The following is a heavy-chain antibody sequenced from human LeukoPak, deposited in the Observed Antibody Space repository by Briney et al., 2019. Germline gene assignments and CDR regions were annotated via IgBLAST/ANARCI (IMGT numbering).Heavy chain of an antibody. J-gene: IGHJ5*02. D-gene: IGHD3-22*01. CDR2: IGGSGANT. Sequence: GGSLRLSCVASGFTFSRHAMGWVRQAPGKGLEWVSSIGGSGANTYYADSVKGRFTISRDNSKNTLYLQMNSLRAEDTAVYYCVKYGLTTGEGFFDPWGQGTLVTVSS. CDR3: VKYGLTTGEGFFDP. CDR1: GFTFSRHA. V-gene: IGHV3-23*01.